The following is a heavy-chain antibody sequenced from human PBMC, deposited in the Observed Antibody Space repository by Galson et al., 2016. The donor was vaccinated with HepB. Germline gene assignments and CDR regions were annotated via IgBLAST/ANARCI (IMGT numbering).Heavy chain of an antibody. Sequence: SLRLSCAASGFAFGSHWMHWVRQVPGKGLVWVSRINSDGTISNYADSVKGRFTISRDNAKNTLDLQMNSRRVEDTAVYYCGKDHSVVLTTAYNWLHPWGQGTLVTVSS. CDR1: GFAFGSHW. CDR2: INSDGTIS. J-gene: IGHJ5*02. V-gene: IGHV3-74*01. CDR3: GKDHSVVLTTAYNWLHP. D-gene: IGHD4-23*01.